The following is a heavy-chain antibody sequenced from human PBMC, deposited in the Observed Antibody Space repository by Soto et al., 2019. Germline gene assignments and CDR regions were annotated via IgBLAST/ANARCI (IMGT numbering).Heavy chain of an antibody. V-gene: IGHV3-23*01. CDR1: GFTFSSYA. CDR3: AKGDTAVAGLNWFDP. D-gene: IGHD6-19*01. J-gene: IGHJ5*02. Sequence: PGGSLRLSCAASGFTFSSYAMSWVRQAPGKGLEWVSIIASSGGSTYYADSVRGRFTISRDNSQNMLYLQMNSLRADDTAVYYCAKGDTAVAGLNWFDPWGQGTLVTVSS. CDR2: IASSGGST.